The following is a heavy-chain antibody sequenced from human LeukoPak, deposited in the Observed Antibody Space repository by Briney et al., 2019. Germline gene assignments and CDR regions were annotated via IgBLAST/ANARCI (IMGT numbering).Heavy chain of an antibody. J-gene: IGHJ4*02. Sequence: GGSLRLSCAASGFTFSTYTMSWVRQAPGKGLEWVSYINSSSSTIYYADSVKGRFTISRDNAKNLLYLQMNSLRAEDTAVYYCARDGREDNRIDYWGQGTLVTVSS. CDR1: GFTFSTYT. D-gene: IGHD1-14*01. CDR3: ARDGREDNRIDY. CDR2: INSSSSTI. V-gene: IGHV3-48*01.